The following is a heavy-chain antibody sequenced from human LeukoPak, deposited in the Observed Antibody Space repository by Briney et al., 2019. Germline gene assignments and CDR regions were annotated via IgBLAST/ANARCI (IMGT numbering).Heavy chain of an antibody. CDR2: ISAYNGNT. D-gene: IGHD2-2*03. CDR1: GYTFTSYG. CDR3: ARDMDIVVVPAAIPYNWFDP. J-gene: IGHJ5*02. V-gene: IGHV1-18*01. Sequence: ASVKVSCKASGYTFTSYGISWVRQPPGQGLEWMGWISAYNGNTNYAQKLQGRVTMTTDTSTSRAYMELRSLRSDDTAVYYCARDMDIVVVPAAIPYNWFDPWGQGTLVTVSS.